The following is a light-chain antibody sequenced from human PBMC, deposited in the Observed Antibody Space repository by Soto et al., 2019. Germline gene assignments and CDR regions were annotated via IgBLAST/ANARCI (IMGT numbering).Light chain of an antibody. V-gene: IGLV2-14*01. CDR3: SSYTSSSTLPV. Sequence: QSALTQPASVSGSPGQSITISCTGTSSDVGAYNSVAWYQHNPGKAPKLMIYDVSNRPSGVSSRFSGSKSANTASLSISGLQADDEADYYCSSYTSSSTLPVFGGGTKLTVL. J-gene: IGLJ2*01. CDR2: DVS. CDR1: SSDVGAYNS.